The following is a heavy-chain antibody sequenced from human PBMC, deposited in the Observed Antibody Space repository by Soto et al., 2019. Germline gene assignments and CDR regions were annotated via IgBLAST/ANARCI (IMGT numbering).Heavy chain of an antibody. CDR3: ARHERSRGYLYSDYDSGSE. CDR1: VASITINSY. CDR2: IYYTEGT. V-gene: IGHV4-39*01. J-gene: IGHJ4*02. Sequence: SETPSLTCTVSVASITINSYWAWMRQPPVKGLEWIGSIYYTEGTSSNPSLRSRVTMSVDTSNNQFSLRLSSVTAADTAVYYCARHERSRGYLYSDYDSGSEWGQGTMVTVSS. D-gene: IGHD5-12*01.